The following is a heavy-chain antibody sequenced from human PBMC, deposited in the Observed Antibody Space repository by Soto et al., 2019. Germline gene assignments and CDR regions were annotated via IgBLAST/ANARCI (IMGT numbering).Heavy chain of an antibody. CDR2: ISYDGTNE. CDR1: GFSFSTYG. CDR3: AKDSSVVAAGSGGWFDP. D-gene: IGHD6-13*01. J-gene: IGHJ5*02. V-gene: IGHV3-30*18. Sequence: QVQLVQSGGGVVQPGTSLRLSCAASGFSFSTYGMHWVHQAPGKGLEWVATISYDGTNEYHADSAKGRFTVSRDNSKNTLHLQMNSLRPEDTAVYYCAKDSSVVAAGSGGWFDPWGQGSLVIVSS.